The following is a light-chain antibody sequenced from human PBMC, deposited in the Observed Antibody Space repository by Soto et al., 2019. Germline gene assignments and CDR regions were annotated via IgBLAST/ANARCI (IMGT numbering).Light chain of an antibody. J-gene: IGKJ1*01. CDR1: RSVSNN. Sequence: ETVMTQSPATLSVSPGDTATLSCRASRSVSNNLAWYQQKPGQAPRLLIYAASNRATGIPARFSGRGSGTDFTLTISSLETEDFAVYYCQQRSNWPPTWTFGQGTKVDI. V-gene: IGKV3-11*01. CDR2: AAS. CDR3: QQRSNWPPTWT.